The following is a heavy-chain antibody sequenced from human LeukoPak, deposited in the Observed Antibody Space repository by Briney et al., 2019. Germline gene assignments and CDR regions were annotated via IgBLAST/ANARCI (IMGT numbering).Heavy chain of an antibody. D-gene: IGHD5-12*01. Sequence: PSETLSLTCTVSGGSISSYYWSWIWQPPGKGLEWSGCIYYSGSTNYNPSLKSRVTISVDTSKNQFSLKLSSVTAADTAVYYCARYSGYDFVRQADSGWFDPWGQGTLVTVSS. CDR3: ARYSGYDFVRQADSGWFDP. CDR1: GGSISSYY. J-gene: IGHJ5*02. V-gene: IGHV4-59*01. CDR2: IYYSGST.